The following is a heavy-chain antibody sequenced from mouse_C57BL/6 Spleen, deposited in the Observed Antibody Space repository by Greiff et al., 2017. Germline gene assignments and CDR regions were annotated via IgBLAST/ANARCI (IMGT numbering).Heavy chain of an antibody. CDR2: INPSTGGT. Sequence: VQLQQSGPELVKPGASVKISCKASGYSFTGYYMNWVKQSPEKSLEWIGEINPSTGGTTYNQKFKAKATLTVDKFSSTAYMQLKSLTSEDSAVYYCTSRDGYAFAYWGQGTLITVSA. V-gene: IGHV1-42*01. J-gene: IGHJ3*01. CDR3: TSRDGYAFAY. D-gene: IGHD2-2*01. CDR1: GYSFTGYY.